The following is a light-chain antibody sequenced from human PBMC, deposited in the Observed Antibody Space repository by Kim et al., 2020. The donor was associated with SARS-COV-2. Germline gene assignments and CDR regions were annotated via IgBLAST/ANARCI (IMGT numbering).Light chain of an antibody. J-gene: IGKJ4*01. CDR2: SAS. Sequence: DFQLTQSPSFLSASVGDRVTITCRASEDINNYLAWYQQKQGKAPQLLIYSASTLQGGVPSRFSGSGSGTEFTLTVSSLQPEDFATYYCQRLSYYPETFGGGTKVDIK. CDR1: EDINNY. CDR3: QRLSYYPET. V-gene: IGKV1-9*01.